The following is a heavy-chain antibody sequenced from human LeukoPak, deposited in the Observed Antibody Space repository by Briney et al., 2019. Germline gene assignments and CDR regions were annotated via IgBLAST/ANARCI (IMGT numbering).Heavy chain of an antibody. CDR3: ARDHEWLGSLDY. D-gene: IGHD5-12*01. CDR2: ISYDGANK. V-gene: IGHV3-30-3*01. CDR1: GFSFSDYA. Sequence: PGGSLRLSCAASGFSFSDYAMHWVRQAPGKGLEWVAVISYDGANKYYPDSVKGRLTISRDNSKNTLYLQVNSLRTDDTAVYYCARDHEWLGSLDYWGHGALVTVSS. J-gene: IGHJ4*01.